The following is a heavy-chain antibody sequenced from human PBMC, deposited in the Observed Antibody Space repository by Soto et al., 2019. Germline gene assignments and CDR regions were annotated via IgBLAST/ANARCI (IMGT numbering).Heavy chain of an antibody. CDR1: GFSLSTSGVG. V-gene: IGHV2-5*02. D-gene: IGHD3-3*01. Sequence: QITLKESGPTLVKPTQTLTLTCTFSGFSLSTSGVGVGWIRQPPGKALEWLALIYWDDDKRYSPSLKSRLTITKDTSKNQVVLTMTNMDPVDTATYYCAHRYDLWSGPVGNWFDPWGQGTLVTVSS. J-gene: IGHJ5*02. CDR2: IYWDDDK. CDR3: AHRYDLWSGPVGNWFDP.